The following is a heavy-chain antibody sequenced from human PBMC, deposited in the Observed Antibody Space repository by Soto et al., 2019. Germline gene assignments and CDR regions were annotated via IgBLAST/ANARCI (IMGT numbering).Heavy chain of an antibody. CDR1: GFTFSSYG. Sequence: GGSLRLSCAASGFTFSSYGMHWVRQAPGKGLEWVAVISYDGSNKYYADSVKGRFTISRDNSKNTLYLQMNSLRAEDTAVYYCAKVGGFSGYDPFYYYYYGIDVCGQGTTVTAP. J-gene: IGHJ6*02. CDR2: ISYDGSNK. V-gene: IGHV3-30*18. CDR3: AKVGGFSGYDPFYYYYYGIDV. D-gene: IGHD5-12*01.